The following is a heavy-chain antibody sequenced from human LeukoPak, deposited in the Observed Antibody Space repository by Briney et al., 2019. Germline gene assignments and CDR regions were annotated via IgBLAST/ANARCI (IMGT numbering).Heavy chain of an antibody. CDR1: DYSISSGFF. V-gene: IGHV4-38-2*02. J-gene: IGHJ4*02. CDR3: ARRDTVVTENFDY. Sequence: PSETLSLTCTVSDYSISSGFFWGWIRQPPGKGLEWIGSIYHSGSTYYDPSLKSRVTISVDTSKNQFSLKLSSVTAADTAVYYCARRDTVVTENFDYWGQGTLVTVSS. CDR2: IYHSGST. D-gene: IGHD4-23*01.